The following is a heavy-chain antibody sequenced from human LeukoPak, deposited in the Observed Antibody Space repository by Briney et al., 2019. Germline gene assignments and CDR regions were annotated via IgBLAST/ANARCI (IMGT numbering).Heavy chain of an antibody. V-gene: IGHV1-69*04. D-gene: IGHD6-13*01. CDR2: IIPILGIA. Sequence: ASVKVSCKASGGTFSSYAISWVRQAPGQGLEWMGRIIPILGIANYAQKFQGRVTITADKSTSAAYMELSSLRSEDTAVYYCARAAPMSAAGDAFDIWGQGTMVTASS. CDR3: ARAAPMSAAGDAFDI. CDR1: GGTFSSYA. J-gene: IGHJ3*02.